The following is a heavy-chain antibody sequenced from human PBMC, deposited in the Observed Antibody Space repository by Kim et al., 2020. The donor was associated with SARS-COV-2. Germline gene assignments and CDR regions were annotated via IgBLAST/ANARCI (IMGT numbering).Heavy chain of an antibody. CDR2: ISYDGSNK. J-gene: IGHJ4*01. Sequence: GGSLRLSCAASGFTFSSYAMHWVRQAPGKGLEWVAVISYDGSNKYYADSVKGRFTISRDNSKNTLYLQMNSLRAEDTAVYYCARLHVGAAAGTGDFDYWG. CDR3: ARLHVGAAAGTGDFDY. CDR1: GFTFSSYA. V-gene: IGHV3-30*04. D-gene: IGHD6-13*01.